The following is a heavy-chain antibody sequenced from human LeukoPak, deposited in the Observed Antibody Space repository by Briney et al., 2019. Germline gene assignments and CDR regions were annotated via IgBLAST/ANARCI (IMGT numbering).Heavy chain of an antibody. CDR1: GFSFSTFS. V-gene: IGHV3-7*01. Sequence: PGRSLRLSCAASGFSFSTFSMSWVRQAPGKGLEWVADIKQDGSEKYFLDSVKGRFTISRDHAKKSLYLQMNSLRVEDTAVYYCARDMRPEVSASSGYYYGMDVWGQGTTVTVSS. J-gene: IGHJ6*01. D-gene: IGHD1-14*01. CDR3: ARDMRPEVSASSGYYYGMDV. CDR2: IKQDGSEK.